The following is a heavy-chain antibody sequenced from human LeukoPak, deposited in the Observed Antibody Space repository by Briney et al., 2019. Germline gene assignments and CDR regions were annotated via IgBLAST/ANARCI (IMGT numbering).Heavy chain of an antibody. CDR2: ISSSGRYI. D-gene: IGHD4-17*01. CDR3: ARVMTSMTTADLDC. CDR1: GFTFSGYS. V-gene: IGHV3-21*01. J-gene: IGHJ4*02. Sequence: GGSLRLSCAASGFTFSGYSMNWVRQAPGKGLEWVSSISSSGRYISYAGSVKGRFTISRDNAKNSLYLHMNSLRAEDTAVYYCARVMTSMTTADLDCWGQGTLVSVSS.